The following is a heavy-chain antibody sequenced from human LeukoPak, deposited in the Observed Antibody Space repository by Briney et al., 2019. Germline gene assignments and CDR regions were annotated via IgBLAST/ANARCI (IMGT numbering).Heavy chain of an antibody. J-gene: IGHJ4*02. D-gene: IGHD5-24*01. CDR1: GYSFTTYW. CDR2: IYPGDSDT. V-gene: IGHV5-51*01. CDR3: ARTSVEMATADFDY. Sequence: GESLKISCKGSGYSFTTYWIGWVRQMPGKGLEWMGIIYPGDSDTRYSPSFQGQVTISADKSISTAYLQWSSLKAPDTAIYYCARTSVEMATADFDYWGQGTLVTVSS.